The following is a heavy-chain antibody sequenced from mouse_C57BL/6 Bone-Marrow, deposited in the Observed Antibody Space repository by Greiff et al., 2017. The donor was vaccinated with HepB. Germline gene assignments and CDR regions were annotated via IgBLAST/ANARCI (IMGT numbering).Heavy chain of an antibody. D-gene: IGHD2-4*01. CDR1: GFTFSSYA. Sequence: DVMLVESGEGLVKPGGSLKLSCAASGFTFSSYAMSWVRQTPEKRLEWVAYISSGGDYIYYADTVKGRFTISRDNARNTLYLQMSSLKSEDTAMYYCTRGHYDYPYYFDYWGQGTTLTVSS. V-gene: IGHV5-9-1*02. CDR3: TRGHYDYPYYFDY. J-gene: IGHJ2*01. CDR2: ISSGGDYI.